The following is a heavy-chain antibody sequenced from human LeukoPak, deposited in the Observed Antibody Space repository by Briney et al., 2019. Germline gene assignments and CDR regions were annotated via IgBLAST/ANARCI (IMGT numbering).Heavy chain of an antibody. CDR3: AKLGPYNWNGRGYMDV. CDR1: GFTFSSYA. CDR2: ISGSGGST. V-gene: IGHV3-23*01. D-gene: IGHD1-1*01. Sequence: GGSLRLSCAASGFTFSSYAMTWVRQAPGEGLEWVSAISGSGGSTYYADSVKGRFTISRDNSKNTLYLQMNSLRAEDTAVYYCAKLGPYNWNGRGYMDVWGKGTTVTVSS. J-gene: IGHJ6*03.